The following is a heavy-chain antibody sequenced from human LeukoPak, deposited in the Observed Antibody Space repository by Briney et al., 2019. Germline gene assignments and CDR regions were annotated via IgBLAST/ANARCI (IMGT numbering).Heavy chain of an antibody. CDR3: ARGPTAGSYFRVGFDY. CDR2: IYYTGRA. CDR1: GDSISSGDYY. V-gene: IGHV4-31*03. J-gene: IGHJ4*02. D-gene: IGHD1-26*01. Sequence: SQTLSLTCSVSGDSISSGDYYWSWIRQHPGEALEWIGYIYYTGRADYNPSPKSRVTISADTSKNRFTLKLSSVTAADTAVYYCARGPTAGSYFRVGFDYWGQGNLVTVSS.